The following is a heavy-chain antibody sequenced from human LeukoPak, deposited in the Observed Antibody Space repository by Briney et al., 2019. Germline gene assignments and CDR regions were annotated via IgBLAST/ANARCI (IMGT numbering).Heavy chain of an antibody. D-gene: IGHD3-22*01. CDR2: IYYSGST. CDR1: GGSVSSGSHY. CDR3: ARMVSGYYELDC. Sequence: SETLSLTCTVSGGSVSSGSHYWSWIRQPPGKGLEWIGYIYYSGSTNYNPSFESRVAISVDTPKNQFSLNLSSVTAADTAVYYCARMVSGYYELDCWGQGTLVTVSS. V-gene: IGHV4-61*01. J-gene: IGHJ4*02.